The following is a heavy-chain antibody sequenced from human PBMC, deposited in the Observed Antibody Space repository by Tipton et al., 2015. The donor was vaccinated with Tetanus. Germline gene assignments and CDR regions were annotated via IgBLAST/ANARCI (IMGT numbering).Heavy chain of an antibody. CDR1: GGSISGSY. CDR3: ARSADNWFDP. Sequence: LRLSCTVSGGSISGSYWNWIRQPPGKGLEWIGYVYYNGNTHYNPALKSRVTISVDTSKNQFSLKLRSVTAADTAVYYCARSADNWFDPWGQGTLVTVSS. J-gene: IGHJ5*02. V-gene: IGHV4-59*08. CDR2: VYYNGNT.